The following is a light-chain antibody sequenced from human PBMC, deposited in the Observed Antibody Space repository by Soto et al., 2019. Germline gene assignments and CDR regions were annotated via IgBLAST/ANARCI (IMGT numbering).Light chain of an antibody. CDR3: QQYERPPFA. V-gene: IGKV3-20*01. CDR2: DAS. CDR1: QRVSNSY. J-gene: IGKJ2*01. Sequence: EIVLTQSPGTLSLSPGDRATLSCRASQRVSNSYLAWYQQKPGQAPRLLIYDASTRAAGVPDRVTGGGSGTDFTLPINALEPEDFALYFCQQYERPPFAFGQGTRLEI.